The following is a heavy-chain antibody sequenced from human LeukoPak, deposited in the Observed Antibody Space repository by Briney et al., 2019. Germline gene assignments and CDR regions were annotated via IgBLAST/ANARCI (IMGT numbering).Heavy chain of an antibody. D-gene: IGHD6-19*01. CDR2: ISGSGGST. V-gene: IGHV3-23*01. CDR3: ARGSRSSDWFDY. CDR1: GFTFSSYA. J-gene: IGHJ4*02. Sequence: GGSLRLSCAASGFTFSSYAMSWVRQAPGKGLEWVSAISGSGGSTYHADSVKGRFTISRDNSKNTLYLQMNSLRAEDTAVYYCARGSRSSDWFDYWGQGTLVTVSS.